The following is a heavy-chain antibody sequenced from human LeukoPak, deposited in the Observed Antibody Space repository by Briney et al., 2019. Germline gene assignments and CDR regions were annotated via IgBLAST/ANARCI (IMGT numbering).Heavy chain of an antibody. D-gene: IGHD1-7*01. Sequence: GGSLRLSCEASGFTFSSYSMNWVRQAPGKRLEWVSSISSSSSYIYYADSVKGRFTISRDNAKNSLYLQMNSLRAEDTAVYYCARAQDNWNYHYYYYYMDVWGKGTTVTVSS. V-gene: IGHV3-21*01. CDR3: ARAQDNWNYHYYYYYMDV. CDR1: GFTFSSYS. J-gene: IGHJ6*03. CDR2: ISSSSSYI.